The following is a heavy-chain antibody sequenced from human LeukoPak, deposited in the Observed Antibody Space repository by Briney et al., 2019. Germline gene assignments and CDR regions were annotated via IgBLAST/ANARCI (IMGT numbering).Heavy chain of an antibody. CDR2: ICGSGGCT. CDR3: AKTTVGYSSGRYPGWPADC. J-gene: IGHJ4*02. CDR1: GFTFNTYA. V-gene: IGHV3-23*01. D-gene: IGHD6-19*01. Sequence: PGGSLRLSCAASGFTFNTYAIYWVRQAPGKGLEWVSGICGSGGCTYYADSVKGRFTISRDNSENTVYLQMNRLTADDTAVYYCAKTTVGYSSGRYPGWPADCWGQGTLVTVSS.